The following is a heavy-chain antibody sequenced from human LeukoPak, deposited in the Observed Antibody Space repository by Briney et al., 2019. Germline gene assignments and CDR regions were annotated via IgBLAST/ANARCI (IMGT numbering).Heavy chain of an antibody. V-gene: IGHV3-21*01. J-gene: IGHJ3*02. Sequence: GGSLRLSCAASGFTSSSYSMNWVRQAPGKGLEWVSSISSSSSYIYYADSVKGRFTISRDNAKNSLYLQMNSLRAEDTAVYYCARDGESDAFDIWGQGTMVTVSS. D-gene: IGHD3-10*01. CDR1: GFTSSSYS. CDR3: ARDGESDAFDI. CDR2: ISSSSSYI.